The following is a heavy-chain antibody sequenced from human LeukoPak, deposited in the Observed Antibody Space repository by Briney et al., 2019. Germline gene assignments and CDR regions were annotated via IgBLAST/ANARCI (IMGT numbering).Heavy chain of an antibody. J-gene: IGHJ4*02. CDR3: ASLGY. Sequence: GGSLRLSCVVSGLIVTRDYMSWVRQAPGKGLEWVSAIYSGGSTYYADSVKGRFTISRDNSKNTPYLQMNSLRAADTAVYYCASLGYWGQGTLVTVSS. CDR2: IYSGGST. V-gene: IGHV3-66*02. CDR1: GLIVTRDY.